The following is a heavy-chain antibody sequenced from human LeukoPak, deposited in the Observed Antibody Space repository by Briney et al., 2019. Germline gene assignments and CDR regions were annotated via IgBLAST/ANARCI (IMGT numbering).Heavy chain of an antibody. CDR1: GFTISGYT. CDR2: ISGSGGSA. Sequence: GGSLRLSCTAGGFTISGYTMSLVRQAPGKGLEWVSAISGSGGSAYYADSVKGRFTISRDNSENTLYLQMNSLRAEDTAVYYCVKDRVGEHIRWYFDYWGQGTLVTVSS. V-gene: IGHV3-23*01. CDR3: VKDRVGEHIRWYFDY. D-gene: IGHD3-10*01. J-gene: IGHJ4*02.